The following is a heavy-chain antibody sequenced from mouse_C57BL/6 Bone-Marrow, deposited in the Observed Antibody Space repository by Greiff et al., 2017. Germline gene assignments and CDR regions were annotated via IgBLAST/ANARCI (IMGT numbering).Heavy chain of an antibody. J-gene: IGHJ2*01. CDR1: GYAFSSYW. CDR3: AIQSLLLHDY. Sequence: QVQLKESGAELVKPGASVKISCKASGYAFSSYWMNWVKQRPGKGLEWIGQIYPGDGDTNYNGKFKGKATLTADKSSSTAYMQLSSLTSEDSAVSFCAIQSLLLHDYWGQGTTLTVSS. D-gene: IGHD1-1*01. V-gene: IGHV1-80*01. CDR2: IYPGDGDT.